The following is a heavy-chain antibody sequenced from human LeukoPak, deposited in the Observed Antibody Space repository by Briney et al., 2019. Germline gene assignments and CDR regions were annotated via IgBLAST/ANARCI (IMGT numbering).Heavy chain of an antibody. V-gene: IGHV3-33*01. J-gene: IGHJ4*02. CDR3: ARDACGSTSCYFDY. Sequence: GGSLRLSCAASRFTFSSYGMHWVRQAPGKGLEWVAVIWYDGSNKYYADSVKGRFTISRDNSKNTLYLQMNSLRAEDTAVYYCARDACGSTSCYFDYWGQGTLVTVSS. D-gene: IGHD2-2*01. CDR1: RFTFSSYG. CDR2: IWYDGSNK.